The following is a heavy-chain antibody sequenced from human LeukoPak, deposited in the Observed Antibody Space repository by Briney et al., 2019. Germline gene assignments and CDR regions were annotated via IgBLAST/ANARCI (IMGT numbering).Heavy chain of an antibody. J-gene: IGHJ4*02. D-gene: IGHD5-12*01. CDR1: GGSFSGYY. CDR2: INHSGST. CDR3: AFNDLGYSGYGSPI. V-gene: IGHV4-34*01. Sequence: SETLSLTCAVYGGSFSGYYWSWIRQPPGKGLEWIGEINHSGSTNYNPSLKSRVTISVDTSKNQFSLKLSSVTAADTAVYYCAFNDLGYSGYGSPIWGQGTLVAVSS.